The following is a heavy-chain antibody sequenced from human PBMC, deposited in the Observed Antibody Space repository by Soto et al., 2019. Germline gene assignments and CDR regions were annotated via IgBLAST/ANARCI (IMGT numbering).Heavy chain of an antibody. D-gene: IGHD1-26*01. CDR3: ARDPVGGNWFDP. CDR1: GYTFTSYG. V-gene: IGHV1-18*01. J-gene: IGHJ5*02. Sequence: VSLKVSCKASGYTFTSYGISWVRQAPGQGLEWMGWINPYNGNTNYAQKLQGRVTMTTDTSTSTAYMELRSLRSDDTAVYYCARDPVGGNWFDPWGQGTLVTVSS. CDR2: INPYNGNT.